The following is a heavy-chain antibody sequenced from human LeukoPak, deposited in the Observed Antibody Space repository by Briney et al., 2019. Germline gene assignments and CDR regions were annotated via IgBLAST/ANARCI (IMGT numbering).Heavy chain of an antibody. Sequence: GGSLRLSCAASGVTFSSHWKSWVRHPPGKGLEGVANIKEDGSEKYYVDSVKGRFTISRDNAKASLYLQMNGLSAEDTAVYYCARIRRNIGYWGRGPLVTVSS. CDR3: ARIRRNIGY. CDR2: IKEDGSEK. CDR1: GVTFSSHW. D-gene: IGHD4-11*01. V-gene: IGHV3-7*01. J-gene: IGHJ4*02.